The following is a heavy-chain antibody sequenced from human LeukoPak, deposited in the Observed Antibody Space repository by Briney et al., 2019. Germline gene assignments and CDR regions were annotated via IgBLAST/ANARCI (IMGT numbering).Heavy chain of an antibody. D-gene: IGHD5-18*01. CDR1: GFTFSSYS. CDR3: TTDEQLWFRRPGIFDY. J-gene: IGHJ4*02. Sequence: GGSLRLSCAASGFTFSSYSMNWVRQAPGKGLEWVGRIKSKTDGGTTDYAAPVKGRFTISRDDSKNTLYLQMNSLKTEDTAVYYCTTDEQLWFRRPGIFDYWGQGTLVTVSS. V-gene: IGHV3-15*01. CDR2: IKSKTDGGTT.